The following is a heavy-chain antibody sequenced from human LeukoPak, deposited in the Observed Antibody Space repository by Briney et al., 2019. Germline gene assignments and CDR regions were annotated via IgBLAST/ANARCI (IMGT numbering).Heavy chain of an antibody. V-gene: IGHV3-7*01. CDR1: GFTFSSYW. Sequence: GGSLRLSCAASGFTFSSYWMSWVRQAPGKGLEWVANIKQDGSEKYYVDSVKGRFTISRDNAKNSLYLQMNSLRAEDTAVYYCARDSGITIFGVVIAYGMDVWGQGITVTVSS. CDR3: ARDSGITIFGVVIAYGMDV. D-gene: IGHD3-3*01. J-gene: IGHJ6*02. CDR2: IKQDGSEK.